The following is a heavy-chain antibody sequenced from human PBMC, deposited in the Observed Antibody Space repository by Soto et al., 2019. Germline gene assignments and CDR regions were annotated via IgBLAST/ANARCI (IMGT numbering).Heavy chain of an antibody. CDR1: GYTFTSYY. J-gene: IGHJ4*02. CDR2: INPSGGST. CDR3: ARNKWEMATMWKPPWMERYYFDY. Sequence: ASVKVSCKASGYTFTSYYMHWVRQAPGQGLEWMGIINPSGGSTSYAQKFQGRVTMTRDTSTSTVYMELSSLRSEDTAVYYCARNKWEMATMWKPPWMERYYFDYWGQGTLVTVSS. V-gene: IGHV1-46*01. D-gene: IGHD1-26*01.